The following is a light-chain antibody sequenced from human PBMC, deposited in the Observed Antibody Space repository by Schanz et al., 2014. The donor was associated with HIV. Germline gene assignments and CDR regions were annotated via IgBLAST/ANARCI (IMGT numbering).Light chain of an antibody. CDR1: SYSIGNNF. V-gene: IGLV1-51*01. Sequence: QSVLTQPPSVSAAPGQRVTISCSGHSYSIGNNFVSWFQQLPGTAPKLLIYDNYKRPSGIPDRFSGSKTGTSATLAITGLQTEDEADYYCATWDSILNAVVFGGGTKVTVL. CDR2: DNY. CDR3: ATWDSILNAVV. J-gene: IGLJ2*01.